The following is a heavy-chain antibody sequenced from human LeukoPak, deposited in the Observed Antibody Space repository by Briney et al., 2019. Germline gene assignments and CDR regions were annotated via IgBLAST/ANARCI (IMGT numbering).Heavy chain of an antibody. CDR2: IYYTGTT. CDR1: GGSISSSSYY. Sequence: SETLSLTCTVSGGSISSSSYYWGWIRQPPGKGLELLGHIYYTGTTFYNPSLNSPVTITLDTSRNQFSLRLTSVTAADAAVYYCARFSWGCSTASCYLSDWGQGALVTVSS. CDR3: ARFSWGCSTASCYLSD. D-gene: IGHD2-2*01. V-gene: IGHV4-61*05. J-gene: IGHJ4*02.